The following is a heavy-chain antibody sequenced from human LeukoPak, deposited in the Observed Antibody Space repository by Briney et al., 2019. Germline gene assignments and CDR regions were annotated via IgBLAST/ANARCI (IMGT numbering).Heavy chain of an antibody. CDR2: ISGSGGST. J-gene: IGHJ4*02. CDR1: GFTFSNYA. CDR3: AKEPAAKRYFDY. Sequence: GRSLRPSCAASGFTFSNYAMSWVRQAPGKGLEWVSDISGSGGSTNYADSVKGRFTISRDNSKNTVYLQMNSLRVEDTAVYYCAKEPAAKRYFDYWGQGTLVTVSS. D-gene: IGHD2-2*01. V-gene: IGHV3-23*01.